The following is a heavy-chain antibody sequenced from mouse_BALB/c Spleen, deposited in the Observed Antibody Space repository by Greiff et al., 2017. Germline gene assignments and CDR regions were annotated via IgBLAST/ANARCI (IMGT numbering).Heavy chain of an antibody. D-gene: IGHD1-1*01. Sequence: EVKLMESGGGLVKPGGSLKLSCAASGFAFSSYDMSWVRQTPEKRLEWVAYISSGGGSTYYPDTVKGRFTISRDNAKNTLYLQMSSLKSEDTAMYYCARHTTVVANFDYWGQGTTLTVSS. CDR3: ARHTTVVANFDY. CDR2: ISSGGGST. V-gene: IGHV5-12-1*01. CDR1: GFAFSSYD. J-gene: IGHJ2*01.